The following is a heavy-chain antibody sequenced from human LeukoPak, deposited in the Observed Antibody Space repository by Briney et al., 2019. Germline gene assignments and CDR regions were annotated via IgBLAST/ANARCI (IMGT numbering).Heavy chain of an antibody. CDR1: GFTFSSYG. J-gene: IGHJ4*02. Sequence: GGSLRLSCAASGFTFSSYGMHWVRQAPGKGLEWVAFIRYDGSNKYYADSVKGRFTISRDNSKNTLYLQMNSLRAEDTAVYYCAKEALGDPLIYFDYWGQRTLVTVSS. CDR2: IRYDGSNK. D-gene: IGHD2-21*01. V-gene: IGHV3-30*02. CDR3: AKEALGDPLIYFDY.